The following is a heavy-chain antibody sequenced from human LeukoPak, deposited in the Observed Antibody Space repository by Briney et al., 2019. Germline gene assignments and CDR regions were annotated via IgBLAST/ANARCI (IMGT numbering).Heavy chain of an antibody. Sequence: GASVKVSCKASGSTFTGYYMHWVRQAPGQGLEWMGWINPNSGGTNYAQKFQGRVTMTRDTSISTAYMELSRLRSDDTAVYYCARRGTTYCTVDSCNPNWFDPWGRGTLVTVSS. CDR1: GSTFTGYY. D-gene: IGHD2-8*02. CDR2: INPNSGGT. CDR3: ARRGTTYCTVDSCNPNWFDP. V-gene: IGHV1-2*02. J-gene: IGHJ5*02.